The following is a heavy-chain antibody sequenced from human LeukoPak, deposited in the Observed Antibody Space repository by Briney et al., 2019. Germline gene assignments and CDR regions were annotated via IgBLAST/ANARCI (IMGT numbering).Heavy chain of an antibody. J-gene: IGHJ5*02. CDR2: IIPIFNTP. V-gene: IGHV1-69*13. Sequence: SVKVSCKASGGTFSSLTISWVRQAPGQGLEWMGGIIPIFNTPHYAQTFQGRVTITADESTSTAYMELNSLRSEDTAVYYCARDEQDSSSWYARWFDPWGQGTLVTVSS. D-gene: IGHD6-13*01. CDR3: ARDEQDSSSWYARWFDP. CDR1: GGTFSSLT.